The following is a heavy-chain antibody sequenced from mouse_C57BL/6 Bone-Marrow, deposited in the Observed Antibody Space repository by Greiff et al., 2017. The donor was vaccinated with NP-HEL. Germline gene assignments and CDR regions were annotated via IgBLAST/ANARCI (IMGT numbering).Heavy chain of an antibody. D-gene: IGHD2-4*01. Sequence: QVQLQQPGAELVMPGASVKLSCKASGYTFTSYWMHWVKQRPGPGLEWIGEIDPSDSYTNYNQKFKGKSTLTVDKSSSTAYMQLSSLTSEDSAVYYCARDDSLYYYAMDYWGQGTSVTVSS. V-gene: IGHV1-69*01. J-gene: IGHJ4*01. CDR1: GYTFTSYW. CDR2: IDPSDSYT. CDR3: ARDDSLYYYAMDY.